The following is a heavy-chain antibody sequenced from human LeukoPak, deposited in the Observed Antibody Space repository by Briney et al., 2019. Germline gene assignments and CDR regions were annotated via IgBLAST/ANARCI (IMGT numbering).Heavy chain of an antibody. V-gene: IGHV3-7*01. Sequence: GGSLRLSCAASGFTFSSYWMSWVRQAPGKGLEWVANIKQDGSEKYYVDSVKARFTISRDNAKNSLYLQMNSLRAEDTAVYYCARDFWSGYFHKVEGLNWFDPWGQGTLVTVSS. CDR3: ARDFWSGYFHKVEGLNWFDP. CDR2: IKQDGSEK. J-gene: IGHJ5*02. CDR1: GFTFSSYW. D-gene: IGHD3-3*01.